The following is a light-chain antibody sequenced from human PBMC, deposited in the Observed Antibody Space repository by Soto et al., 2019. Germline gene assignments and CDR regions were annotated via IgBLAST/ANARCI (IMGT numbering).Light chain of an antibody. CDR1: NTDVGQDKS. V-gene: IGLV2-14*01. CDR3: VSYTDTDTLV. Sequence: QSVLTQPASVSGSRGQSIIISCVGRNTDVGQDKSVSWYQQGPGKAPKLLIFEVTNRPSGVSNRFSGSRSGNTASLTISGLQPDDEGDYFCVSYTDTDTLVFGTGTKLT. J-gene: IGLJ1*01. CDR2: EVT.